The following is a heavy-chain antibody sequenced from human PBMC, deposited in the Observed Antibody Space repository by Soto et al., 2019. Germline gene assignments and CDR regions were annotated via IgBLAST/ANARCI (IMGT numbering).Heavy chain of an antibody. D-gene: IGHD1-26*01. Sequence: QVQLVQSGAEVKKPGASVKVTCKASGYTFTSYGISWVRQAPGQGLEWMGWISAYNGNTNYAQKLQGRVTMTTDTPTSTAYMELRSLRSDDTAVYYCARDDGPQWELLPGGDYWGQGTLVTVSS. CDR3: ARDDGPQWELLPGGDY. J-gene: IGHJ4*02. CDR1: GYTFTSYG. CDR2: ISAYNGNT. V-gene: IGHV1-18*01.